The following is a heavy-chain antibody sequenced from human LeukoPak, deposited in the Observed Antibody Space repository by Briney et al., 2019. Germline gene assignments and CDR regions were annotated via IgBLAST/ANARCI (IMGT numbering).Heavy chain of an antibody. CDR1: GGSISRSSYY. D-gene: IGHD1-26*01. Sequence: PSESLSLTCTVSGGSISRSSYYWGWIRQPPGKGLEWIGSMYDSGSTYYNPSLKSRVTISVDTSKNHFSLKLSSVTAADTAVYNCVAGGSYYRLVDFWGQGTLVTVSS. CDR3: VAGGSYYRLVDF. J-gene: IGHJ4*02. CDR2: MYDSGST. V-gene: IGHV4-39*02.